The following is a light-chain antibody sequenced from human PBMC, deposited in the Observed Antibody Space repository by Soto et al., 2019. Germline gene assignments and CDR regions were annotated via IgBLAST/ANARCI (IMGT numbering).Light chain of an antibody. CDR1: SSNIGAGYD. Sequence: SVLTQPPSVSGAPGQRVTISCTGSSSNIGAGYDVHWYQQLPGTAPKLLIYGNSNRPSGVPDRFSGSKSGTSASLAITGLQAEDDADYYCQSYDSSLSVHYVFGTGTKVTVL. CDR3: QSYDSSLSVHYV. V-gene: IGLV1-40*01. CDR2: GNS. J-gene: IGLJ1*01.